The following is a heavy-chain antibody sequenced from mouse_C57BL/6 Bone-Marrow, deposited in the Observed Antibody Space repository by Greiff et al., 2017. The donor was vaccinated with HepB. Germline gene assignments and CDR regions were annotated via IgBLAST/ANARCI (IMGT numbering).Heavy chain of an antibody. CDR1: GYTFTSYG. V-gene: IGHV1-81*01. CDR3: ATYYSNYLDY. Sequence: VQLVESGAELARPGASVKLSCKASGYTFTSYGISWVKQRTGQGLEWIGEIYPRSGNTYYNEKFKGKATLTADKSSSTAYMELRSLTSEDSAVYFCATYYSNYLDYWGQGTTLTVSS. D-gene: IGHD2-5*01. J-gene: IGHJ2*01. CDR2: IYPRSGNT.